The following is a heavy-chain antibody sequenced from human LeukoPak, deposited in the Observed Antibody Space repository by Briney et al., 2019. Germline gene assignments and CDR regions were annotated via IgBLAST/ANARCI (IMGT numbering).Heavy chain of an antibody. CDR2: IYYSGST. J-gene: IGHJ6*02. CDR3: ARVPYYYGMDV. Sequence: SETLPLTCTVSGGSISSYYWSWIRQPPGTGLEWIGYIYYSGSTNYNPSLKSRVTISVDTSKNQFSLKLSSVTAADTAVYYCARVPYYYGMDVWGQGTTVTVSS. V-gene: IGHV4-59*01. CDR1: GGSISSYY.